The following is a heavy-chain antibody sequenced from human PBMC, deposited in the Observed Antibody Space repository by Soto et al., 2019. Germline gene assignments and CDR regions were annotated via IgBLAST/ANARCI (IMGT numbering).Heavy chain of an antibody. V-gene: IGHV4-59*08. Sequence: SETLSLTCTVSGGSISSYYWSWIRQPPGKGLEWIGYIYYSGSTNYNPSLKSRVTISVDTSKNQFSLKLSSVTAADTAVYYCARHMLGYCTNGVCRNWFDPWGQGTLVTVSS. J-gene: IGHJ5*02. D-gene: IGHD2-8*01. CDR1: GGSISSYY. CDR3: ARHMLGYCTNGVCRNWFDP. CDR2: IYYSGST.